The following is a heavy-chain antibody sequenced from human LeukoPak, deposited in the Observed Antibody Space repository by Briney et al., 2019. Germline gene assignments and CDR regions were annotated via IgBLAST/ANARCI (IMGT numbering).Heavy chain of an antibody. J-gene: IGHJ4*02. CDR3: AREISPKYYYDSSGYSH. V-gene: IGHV3-21*01. D-gene: IGHD3-22*01. CDR2: ISSSSSYI. CDR1: GFTVSSNY. Sequence: GGSLRLSCAASGFTVSSNYMSWVRQAPGKGLEWVSSISSSSSYIYYADSVKGRFTISRDNAKNSLYLQMNSLRAEDTAVYYCAREISPKYYYDSSGYSHWGQGTLVTVSS.